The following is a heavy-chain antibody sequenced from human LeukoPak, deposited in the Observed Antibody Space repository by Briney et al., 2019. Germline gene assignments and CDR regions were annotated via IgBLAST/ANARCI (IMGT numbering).Heavy chain of an antibody. V-gene: IGHV1-69*13. Sequence: ASVKVSCKASGGTFSSYAISWVRQAPGQGLEWMGGIIPIFGTANYAQKFQGRVTITADESTSTAYMELSSLRSEDTAAYYCARSMVRGPYYYYGMDVWGKGTTVTVSS. CDR2: IIPIFGTA. CDR1: GGTFSSYA. J-gene: IGHJ6*04. D-gene: IGHD3-10*01. CDR3: ARSMVRGPYYYYGMDV.